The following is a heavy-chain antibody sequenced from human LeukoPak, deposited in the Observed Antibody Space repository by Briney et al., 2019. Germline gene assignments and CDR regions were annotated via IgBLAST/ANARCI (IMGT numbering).Heavy chain of an antibody. CDR1: GGSISSGSDY. CDR3: ARHRESYDY. CDR2: IYTSGST. D-gene: IGHD1-26*01. Sequence: SQTLSLTCTVSGGSISSGSDYWSWIRQPAGKGLEWIGRIYTSGSTNYNPSLKSRVTISVDTSKNQFSLKLSSVTAADTAVYYCARHRESYDYWGQGTLVTVSS. J-gene: IGHJ4*02. V-gene: IGHV4-61*02.